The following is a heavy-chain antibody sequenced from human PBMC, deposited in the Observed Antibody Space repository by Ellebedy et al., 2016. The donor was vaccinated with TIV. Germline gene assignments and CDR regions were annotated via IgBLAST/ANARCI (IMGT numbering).Heavy chain of an antibody. CDR2: INTNTGNP. V-gene: IGHV7-4-1*02. D-gene: IGHD2-2*01. Sequence: AASVKVSCKASGYTFTNYIINWVRQAPGQGLEWMGWINTNTGNPTNARGFTGRFVFSLDTSVSTAYLQISSLKAEDTAMYYCARMSTMDVWGQGTTVTVSS. J-gene: IGHJ6*02. CDR3: ARMSTMDV. CDR1: GYTFTNYI.